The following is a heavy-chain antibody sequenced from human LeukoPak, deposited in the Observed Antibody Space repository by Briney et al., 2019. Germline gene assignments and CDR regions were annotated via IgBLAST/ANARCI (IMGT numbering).Heavy chain of an antibody. CDR1: GYTFTSYG. Sequence: ASVKVSCKASGYTFTSYGISWVRQAPGQGLEWRGWISAYNGNTNYAQKLQGRVTMTTDTSTSTAYMELRSLRSDDTAVYYCARDHALANYYDSSGYYVHWGQGTLVTVSS. J-gene: IGHJ4*02. V-gene: IGHV1-18*01. D-gene: IGHD3-22*01. CDR3: ARDHALANYYDSSGYYVH. CDR2: ISAYNGNT.